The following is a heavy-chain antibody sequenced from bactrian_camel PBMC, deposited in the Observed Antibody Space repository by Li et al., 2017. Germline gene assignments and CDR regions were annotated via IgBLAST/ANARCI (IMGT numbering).Heavy chain of an antibody. Sequence: HVQLVESGGGSVEAGGSLRLSCAVSVSSANDYCLGWFRQAPGKEREGVARIATGSGNTYYADSVKGRFTISQDNAKNTVYLQINYLRPEDTAMYYCAADLLLMRPLDPSEYQYWGQGTQVTVS. J-gene: IGHJ4*01. CDR1: VSSANDYC. CDR2: IATGSGNT. V-gene: IGHV3S63*01. D-gene: IGHD1*01. CDR3: AADLLLMRPLDPSEYQY.